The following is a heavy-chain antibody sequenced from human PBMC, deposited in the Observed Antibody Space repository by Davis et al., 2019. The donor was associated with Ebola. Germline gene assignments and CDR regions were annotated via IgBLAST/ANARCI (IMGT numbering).Heavy chain of an antibody. CDR2: INSDGSST. J-gene: IGHJ6*02. Sequence: GESLKISCAASGFTFSSYWMHWVRQAPGKGLVWVSRINSDGSSTSYADSVKGRFTISRDNAKNTLYLQMNSLRAEDTAVYYCARGRRAGYYYYYGMDVWGQGTTVTVSS. V-gene: IGHV3-74*01. CDR1: GFTFSSYW. CDR3: ARGRRAGYYYYYGMDV. D-gene: IGHD2-15*01.